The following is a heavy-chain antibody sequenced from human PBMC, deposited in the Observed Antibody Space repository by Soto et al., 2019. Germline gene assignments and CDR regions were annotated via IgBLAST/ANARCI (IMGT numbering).Heavy chain of an antibody. CDR2: FDPENGET. CDR1: GYTLSEAY. V-gene: IGHV1-24*01. D-gene: IGHD2-15*01. Sequence: ASVKVSCKVSGYTLSEAYMHWVRQAPGKGLEWMGIFDPENGETVHAQKFQGRITMTEDTSTDTAYMELSSLRSEDTALYYCAMHFVFCSAGSCDGNYWGQGTLVTVSS. CDR3: AMHFVFCSAGSCDGNY. J-gene: IGHJ4*02.